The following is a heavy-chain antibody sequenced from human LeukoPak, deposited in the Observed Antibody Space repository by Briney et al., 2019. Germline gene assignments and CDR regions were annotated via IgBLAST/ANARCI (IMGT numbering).Heavy chain of an antibody. V-gene: IGHV5-51*01. Sequence: GESLKISCNASGYTFATQWIGWVRQMPGKGLEWMGIIYPYDSDTTYSPSFQGQVTIPADKSISTAYLQWDSLKASDTAMYYCATVGVELWSSPFMGRGDWFDPWGQGTLVTVSS. CDR3: ATVGVELWSSPFMGRGDWFDP. J-gene: IGHJ5*02. CDR2: IYPYDSDT. D-gene: IGHD3-10*01. CDR1: GYTFATQW.